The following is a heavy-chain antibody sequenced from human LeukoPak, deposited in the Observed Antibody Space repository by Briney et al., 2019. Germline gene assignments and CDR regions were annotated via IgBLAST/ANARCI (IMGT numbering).Heavy chain of an antibody. J-gene: IGHJ5*02. CDR1: GGSISGYY. D-gene: IGHD3-10*01. Sequence: SETLSLSCTVSGGSISGYYWSWIRHPAGKGLEWIGRIYTSGSTNYNPSLKSRVTMSVDTSKNQFSLKLSSVTAADTAVYYCAREATKVRGYNWFDPWGQGTLVTVSS. CDR3: AREATKVRGYNWFDP. CDR2: IYTSGST. V-gene: IGHV4-4*07.